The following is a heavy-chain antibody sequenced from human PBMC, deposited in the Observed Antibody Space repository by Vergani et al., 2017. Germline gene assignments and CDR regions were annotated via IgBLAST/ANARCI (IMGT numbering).Heavy chain of an antibody. Sequence: QIQLQESGPGLVKPSETLSLTCSVSGYSISRGFYWAWIRQTPEKGLEWIGGMFHTGEASNSPSPQSRVAFSMDTSKNQFSLQLTSVTAADTAAYFCGVIMVRSPRPDNWFDSWGRGTLVTVSS. CDR3: GVIMVRSPRPDNWFDS. J-gene: IGHJ5*01. D-gene: IGHD3-10*01. V-gene: IGHV4-38-2*02. CDR2: MFHTGEA. CDR1: GYSISRGFY.